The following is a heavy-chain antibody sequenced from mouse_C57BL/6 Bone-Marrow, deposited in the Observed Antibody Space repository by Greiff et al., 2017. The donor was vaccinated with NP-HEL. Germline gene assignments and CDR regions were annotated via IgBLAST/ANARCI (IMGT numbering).Heavy chain of an antibody. CDR1: GYSITSGYY. D-gene: IGHD2-3*01. J-gene: IGHJ3*01. V-gene: IGHV3-6*01. CDR3: AREEAWLLGFAY. CDR2: ISYDGSN. Sequence: EVKLVESGPGLVKPSQSLSLTCSVTGYSITSGYYWNWIRQFPGNKLEWMGYISYDGSNNYNPSLKNRISITRDTSKNQFFLKLNSVTTEDTATYYCAREEAWLLGFAYWGQGTLVTVSA.